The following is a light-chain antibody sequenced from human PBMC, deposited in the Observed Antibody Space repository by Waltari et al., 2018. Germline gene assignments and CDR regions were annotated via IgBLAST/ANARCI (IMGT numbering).Light chain of an antibody. CDR2: RNA. Sequence: QSVLPQPPSASGTPGQRVTISCSGSSSNIGSNHVYWYQQLPGMAPTLLIYRNAQRPSGVPDRFSGSKSGSSASLAISGLRSEDEADYYCGAWDDSLSGHYVFGTGTKVTVL. CDR3: GAWDDSLSGHYV. V-gene: IGLV1-47*01. J-gene: IGLJ1*01. CDR1: SSNIGSNH.